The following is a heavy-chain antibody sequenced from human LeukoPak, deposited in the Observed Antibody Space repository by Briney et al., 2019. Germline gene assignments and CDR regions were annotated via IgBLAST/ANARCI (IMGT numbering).Heavy chain of an antibody. J-gene: IGHJ6*03. Sequence: QPGGSLRLSCAASGFTFSSYAMSWVRQAPGKGLEWVSAISGSGGSTYYADSVKGRFTISRDNSKNTLYLQMNSLRAEDTAVYYCAKGLKFTPGHYYYYMDVWGKGTTVTVSS. CDR2: ISGSGGST. V-gene: IGHV3-23*01. CDR1: GFTFSSYA. CDR3: AKGLKFTPGHYYYYMDV. D-gene: IGHD2-15*01.